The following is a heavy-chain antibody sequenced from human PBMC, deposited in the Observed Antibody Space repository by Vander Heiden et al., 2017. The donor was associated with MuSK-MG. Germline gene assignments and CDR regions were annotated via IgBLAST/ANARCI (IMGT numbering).Heavy chain of an antibody. CDR3: AREPLGAFDI. D-gene: IGHD6-6*01. CDR2: INHSGST. Sequence: GKELEWIGEINHSGSTNYNPSLKSRVTISVDTSKNQFSLKLSSVTAADTAVYYCAREPLGAFDIWGQGTMVTVSS. V-gene: IGHV4-34*01. J-gene: IGHJ3*02.